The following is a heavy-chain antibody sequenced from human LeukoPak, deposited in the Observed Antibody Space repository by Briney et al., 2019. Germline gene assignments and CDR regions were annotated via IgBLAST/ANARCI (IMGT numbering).Heavy chain of an antibody. CDR2: IYYSGST. J-gene: IGHJ3*02. D-gene: IGHD3-22*01. CDR1: GGSISSSSYY. V-gene: IGHV4-39*07. Sequence: KSSETLSLTCTVSGGSISSSSYYWGWIRQPPGKGLEWIGSIYYSGSTYYNPSLKSRVTISVDTSKNQFSLKLSSVTAADTAVYYCATSITMTRDDAFDIWGQGTMVTVSS. CDR3: ATSITMTRDDAFDI.